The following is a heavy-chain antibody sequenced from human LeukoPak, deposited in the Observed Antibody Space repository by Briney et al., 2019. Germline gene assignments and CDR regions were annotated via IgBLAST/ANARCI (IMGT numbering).Heavy chain of an antibody. J-gene: IGHJ4*02. CDR3: ARVLQKVYTYEEY. D-gene: IGHD2/OR15-2a*01. V-gene: IGHV2-5*02. CDR1: GFSLSTTGVG. Sequence: SGPTLVKPTQTLTLTCTFSGFSLSTTGVGVGWIRQPPGKPLEWHPLIYWDDDKRYSTPLKNRLTITKDNSKNQVVLTMTNMDPVDTATYYCARVLQKVYTYEEYWGQGTLVTVSS. CDR2: IYWDDDK.